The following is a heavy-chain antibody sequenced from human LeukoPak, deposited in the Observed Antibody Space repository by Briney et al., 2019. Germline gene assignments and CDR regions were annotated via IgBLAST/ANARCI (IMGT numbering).Heavy chain of an antibody. Sequence: GGSLRLSCAASGFTFSTYTMNWVRQAPGKGLEWVSSISSSGSYMYYADSMKGRFTISRDNAKNLLYLQMSSLRAEDTAVYYCASHYGYFDCRGQGTLVTVSS. J-gene: IGHJ4*02. CDR2: ISSSGSYM. CDR3: ASHYGYFDC. CDR1: GFTFSTYT. V-gene: IGHV3-21*06. D-gene: IGHD3-16*01.